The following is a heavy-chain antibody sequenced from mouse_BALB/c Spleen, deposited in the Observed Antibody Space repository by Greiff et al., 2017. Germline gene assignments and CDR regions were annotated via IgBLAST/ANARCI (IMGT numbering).Heavy chain of an antibody. CDR3: ASTATSFYAMDY. J-gene: IGHJ4*01. CDR1: GFTFSDYG. CDR2: ISNLAYSI. V-gene: IGHV5-15*02. Sequence: EVMLVESGGGLVQPGGSRKLSCAASGFTFSDYGMAWVRQAPGKGPEWVAFISNLAYSIYYADTVTGRFTISRENAKNTLYLEMSSLRSEDTAMYYCASTATSFYAMDYWGQGTSVTVSS. D-gene: IGHD1-2*01.